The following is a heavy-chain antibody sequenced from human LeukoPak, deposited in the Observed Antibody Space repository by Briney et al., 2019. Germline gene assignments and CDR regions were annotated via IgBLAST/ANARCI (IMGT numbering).Heavy chain of an antibody. CDR1: GFTFSSYA. V-gene: IGHV3-23*01. J-gene: IGHJ6*02. D-gene: IGHD6-13*01. Sequence: PGGSLRLSCAASGFTFSSYAMSWVRQAPGKGLEWVSAISGSGGSTYYADSVKGRFTISRDNSKNTLYLQMNSLRAEDTAVYYCAKDDHSSGYSSSWYGGYYYYGMGVWGQGTTVTVSS. CDR2: ISGSGGST. CDR3: AKDDHSSGYSSSWYGGYYYYGMGV.